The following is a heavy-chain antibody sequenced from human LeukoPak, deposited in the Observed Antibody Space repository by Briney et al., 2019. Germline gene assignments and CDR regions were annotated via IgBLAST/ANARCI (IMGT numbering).Heavy chain of an antibody. J-gene: IGHJ6*03. D-gene: IGHD1-26*01. V-gene: IGHV3-30*02. CDR3: ASIQSGSYVYYYYYYMDV. CDR2: IRYDGSNK. CDR1: GFTFSSYG. Sequence: PGGSLRLSCAASGFTFSSYGMHWVRQAPGKGLEWVAFIRYDGSNKYYADSVKGRFTISRDNSKNTLYLQMNSLRAEDTAVYYCASIQSGSYVYYYYYYMDVWGKGTTVTISS.